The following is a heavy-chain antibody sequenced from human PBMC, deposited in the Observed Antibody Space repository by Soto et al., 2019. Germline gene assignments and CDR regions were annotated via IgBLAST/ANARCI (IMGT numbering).Heavy chain of an antibody. D-gene: IGHD3-22*01. J-gene: IGHJ4*02. V-gene: IGHV3-30-3*01. CDR2: ISYDGSNK. Sequence: GGSLRLSCAASGFTFSSYAMHWVRQAPGKGLEWVAVISYDGSNKYYADSVKGRFTISRDNSKNTLYLQMNSLRAEDTAVYYCARDAYYYDSSGYLPGYWGQGTLVTVSS. CDR1: GFTFSSYA. CDR3: ARDAYYYDSSGYLPGY.